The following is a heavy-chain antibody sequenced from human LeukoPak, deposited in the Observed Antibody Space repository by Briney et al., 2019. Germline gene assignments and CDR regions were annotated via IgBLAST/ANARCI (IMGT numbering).Heavy chain of an antibody. CDR1: GGSISSYY. Sequence: PSETLSLTCTVSGGSISSYYWSWIRQPPGKGLEWIGYIYYSGSTNYNPSLKSRVTISVDTSKNQFSLKLSSVTAADTALYYCARASYYDYWSGYYTGYYYYYMDVWGKGTTVTVSS. CDR3: ARASYYDYWSGYYTGYYYYYMDV. J-gene: IGHJ6*03. CDR2: IYYSGST. D-gene: IGHD3-3*01. V-gene: IGHV4-59*01.